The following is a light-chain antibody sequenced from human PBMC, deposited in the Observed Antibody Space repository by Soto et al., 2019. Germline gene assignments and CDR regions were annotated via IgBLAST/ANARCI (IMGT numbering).Light chain of an antibody. V-gene: IGLV2-14*01. CDR3: CSHTTSYTVDV. Sequence: QSALTQPASVSGSPGQSITISCTGTASDVGTNNYVSWYQQYPGKAPQLIIYEVSQRPSGISDRFFGSKSGDTASLTISGLQAEDEADYYCCSHTTSYTVDVFATGTKVTVL. CDR2: EVS. CDR1: ASDVGTNNY. J-gene: IGLJ1*01.